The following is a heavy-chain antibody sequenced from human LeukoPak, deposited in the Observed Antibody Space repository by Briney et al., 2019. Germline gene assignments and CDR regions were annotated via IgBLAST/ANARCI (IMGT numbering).Heavy chain of an antibody. D-gene: IGHD3-22*01. CDR1: GFTVSSNY. V-gene: IGHV3-66*01. CDR3: ASVIASSGYIDY. Sequence: GSLRLSCAASGFTVSSNYMSWVRQAPGKGLEWVSVIYSGGSTYYADSVKGRFTISRDNSKNTLYLQMNSLRAEDTAVYYCASVIASSGYIDYWGQGTLVTVSS. J-gene: IGHJ4*02. CDR2: IYSGGST.